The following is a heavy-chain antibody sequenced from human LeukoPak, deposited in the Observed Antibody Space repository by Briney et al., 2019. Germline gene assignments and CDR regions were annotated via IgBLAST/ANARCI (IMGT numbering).Heavy chain of an antibody. CDR3: ARGKYSSSWYAGYYYYYYMDV. J-gene: IGHJ6*03. Sequence: PGGSLRLSCAASGFTFSTYEMTWVRQSPGKGLEWVSYISSSGSTIYYADSVKGRFTISGDNARNSLYLQMNSLRAEDTAVYYCARGKYSSSWYAGYYYYYYMDVWGKGTTVTISS. D-gene: IGHD6-13*01. V-gene: IGHV3-48*03. CDR2: ISSSGSTI. CDR1: GFTFSTYE.